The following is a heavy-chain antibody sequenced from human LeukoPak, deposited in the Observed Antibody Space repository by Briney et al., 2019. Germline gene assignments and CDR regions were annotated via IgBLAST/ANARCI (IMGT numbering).Heavy chain of an antibody. J-gene: IGHJ4*02. D-gene: IGHD3-22*01. CDR1: GYTFTSYD. V-gene: IGHV1-8*01. CDR2: MNPNSGNT. CDR3: ARSTGDYDSSGYYYVLFDY. Sequence: ASVKVSCTASGYTFTSYDINWVRQATGQGLEWMGWMNPNSGNTGYAQKFQGRVTMTRNTSISTAYMELSSLRSEDTAVYCCARSTGDYDSSGYYYVLFDYWGQGTLVTVSS.